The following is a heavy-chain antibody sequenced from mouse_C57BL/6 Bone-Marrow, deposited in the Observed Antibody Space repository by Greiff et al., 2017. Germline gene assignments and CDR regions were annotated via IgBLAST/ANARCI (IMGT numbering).Heavy chain of an antibody. CDR3: ARYGSSYRYWYFDV. CDR1: GYSITSDY. Sequence: DVKLQESGPGLAQPSQTLSLTCSVTGYSITSDYWNWIRKFPGNKLEYMGYISYSGSTYYNPSLKSRISITRDTSKNQYYLQLTSVTTEDTATYYCARYGSSYRYWYFDVWGTGTTVTVSS. V-gene: IGHV3-8*01. D-gene: IGHD1-1*01. J-gene: IGHJ1*03. CDR2: ISYSGST.